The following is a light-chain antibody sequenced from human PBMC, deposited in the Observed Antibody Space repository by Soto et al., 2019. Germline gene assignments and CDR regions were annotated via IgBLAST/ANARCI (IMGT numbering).Light chain of an antibody. V-gene: IGLV2-14*01. CDR2: EVS. J-gene: IGLJ3*02. CDR3: SSYTVRSTLV. Sequence: QSVLTQPASVSGSPGQSITISCIGTSSDIGDYNYVSWYQQHPGKAPKLMIYEVSNRPSGVSNRFSGSKSGNTASLTISGLQAEDETDYYCSSYTVRSTLVFGGGTKLTVL. CDR1: SSDIGDYNY.